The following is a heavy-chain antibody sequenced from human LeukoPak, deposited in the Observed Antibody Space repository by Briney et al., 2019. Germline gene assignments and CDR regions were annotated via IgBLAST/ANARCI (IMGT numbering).Heavy chain of an antibody. CDR1: GGSISSGDYY. Sequence: SETLSLTCTVSGGSISSGDYYWSWIRQPPGKGLEWIGYIYYSGSTYYNPSLKSRVTISVDRSKNQFSLKLSSVTAADTAVYYCARSTSSSSGGDWFDPWGQGTLVTVSS. V-gene: IGHV4-30-4*01. CDR2: IYYSGST. D-gene: IGHD6-6*01. CDR3: ARSTSSSSGGDWFDP. J-gene: IGHJ5*02.